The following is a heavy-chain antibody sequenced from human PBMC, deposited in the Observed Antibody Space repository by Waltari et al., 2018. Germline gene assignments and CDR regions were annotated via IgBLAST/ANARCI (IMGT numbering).Heavy chain of an antibody. D-gene: IGHD6-19*01. V-gene: IGHV3-73*01. CDR1: GFSFSGSS. CDR3: SGGEVTGTDF. J-gene: IGHJ4*02. Sequence: EVQVVESGGGLVQQGGSLKLCCATSGFSFSGSSIPWVRQTSGKGLEWVGRIRREPYNYATAYSASVKGRFTISRDDSKNTAFLQMNSLMTEDTAVYYCSGGEVTGTDFWGQGTLVTVSS. CDR2: IRREPYNYAT.